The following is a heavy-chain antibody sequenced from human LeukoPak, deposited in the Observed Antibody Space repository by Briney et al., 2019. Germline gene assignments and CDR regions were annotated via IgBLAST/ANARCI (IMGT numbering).Heavy chain of an antibody. D-gene: IGHD3-3*01. V-gene: IGHV4-39*01. CDR2: IYYGGST. J-gene: IGHJ5*02. CDR3: ARLGRTYYDFWSGP. Sequence: SETLSLTCTVSGGSISSSIYYWGWIRQPPGKGLEWTGTIYYGGSTYYNPSLKSRVTISVDTSKDQFSLKLSSVTAADTAVYYCARLGRTYYDFWSGPWGQGTLVTVSS. CDR1: GGSISSSIYY.